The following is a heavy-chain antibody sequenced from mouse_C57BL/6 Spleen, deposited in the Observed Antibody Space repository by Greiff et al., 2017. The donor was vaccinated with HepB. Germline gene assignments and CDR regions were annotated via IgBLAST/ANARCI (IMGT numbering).Heavy chain of an antibody. V-gene: IGHV1-76*01. CDR1: GYTFTDYY. D-gene: IGHD1-1*01. Sequence: VKLMESGAELVRPGASVKLSCKASGYTFTDYYINWVKQRPGQGLEWIARIYPGSGNTYYNEKFKGKATLTAEKSSSTAYMQLSSLTSEDSAVYFCARSHYGKDYYAMDYWGQGTSVTVSS. J-gene: IGHJ4*01. CDR3: ARSHYGKDYYAMDY. CDR2: IYPGSGNT.